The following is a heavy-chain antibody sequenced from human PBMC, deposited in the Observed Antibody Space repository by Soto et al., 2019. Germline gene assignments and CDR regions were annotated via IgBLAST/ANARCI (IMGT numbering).Heavy chain of an antibody. Sequence: EVQLVESGGGLVQPGGSLRLSCAASGFAFSTYWMHWVRQAPGKGLLWVSRIKFDGSPTYYADSGKGRFTISRVDAKNTLFLQMNGLRVDDTAVYDCVRGAKNIYAMDVWGQGTTVTVSS. CDR3: VRGAKNIYAMDV. CDR2: IKFDGSPT. J-gene: IGHJ6*02. CDR1: GFAFSTYW. D-gene: IGHD2-15*01. V-gene: IGHV3-74*01.